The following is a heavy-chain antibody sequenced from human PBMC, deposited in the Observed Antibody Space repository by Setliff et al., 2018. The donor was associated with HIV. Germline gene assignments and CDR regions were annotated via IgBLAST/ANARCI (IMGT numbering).Heavy chain of an antibody. CDR2: IYHIENT. J-gene: IGHJ5*02. CDR1: GGSVSSGSYY. D-gene: IGHD4-17*01. CDR3: ARVGYGDYAENWVDP. V-gene: IGHV4-61*01. Sequence: PSETLSLTCTLSGGSVSSGSYYWSWIRQPPGKGLEWIGSIYHIENTFQNPSFTTRVTISVDTSKNQFSLKLNSVTAAATAVYYCARVGYGDYAENWVDPWGQGTLVTVSS.